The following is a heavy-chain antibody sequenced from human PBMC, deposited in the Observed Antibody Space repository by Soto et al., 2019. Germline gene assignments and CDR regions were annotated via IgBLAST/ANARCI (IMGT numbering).Heavy chain of an antibody. CDR1: GFTFSSYG. D-gene: IGHD2-2*01. V-gene: IGHV3-30*03. J-gene: IGHJ4*02. Sequence: GGSLRLSCAASGFTFSSYGMHWVRQAPGKGLEWVAVISYDGSNKYYADSVKGRFTISRDNSKNTLYLQMNSLRAEDTALYYCAVLTGRDIVLVPAAIPFDYWGQGT. CDR3: AVLTGRDIVLVPAAIPFDY. CDR2: ISYDGSNK.